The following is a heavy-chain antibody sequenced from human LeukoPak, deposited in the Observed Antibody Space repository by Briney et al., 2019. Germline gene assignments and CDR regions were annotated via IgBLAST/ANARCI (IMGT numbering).Heavy chain of an antibody. D-gene: IGHD6-19*01. V-gene: IGHV1-18*01. Sequence: GASVKVSFKASGYTFTSYGISWVRQAPGQGLEWMGWISAYNGNTNYAQKLQGRVTMTTDTSTSTAYMGLRSLRSDDTAVYYCARDYLDSSGENILDYWGQGTLVTVSS. CDR3: ARDYLDSSGENILDY. CDR2: ISAYNGNT. J-gene: IGHJ4*02. CDR1: GYTFTSYG.